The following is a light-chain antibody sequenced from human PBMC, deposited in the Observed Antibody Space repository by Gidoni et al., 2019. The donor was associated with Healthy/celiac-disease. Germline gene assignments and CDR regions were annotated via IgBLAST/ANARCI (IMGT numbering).Light chain of an antibody. J-gene: IGKJ5*01. CDR3: QQFNSYPPT. Sequence: AIQLTQSPSSLSASVGDRVTITCRASQGISGALAWYQQKPGKAPKLLIYDASSLESGVPSRFSGSGSGTDFTLTISSLQPEDFATYFCQQFNSYPPTFXXXTRLEIQ. CDR2: DAS. CDR1: QGISGA. V-gene: IGKV1-13*02.